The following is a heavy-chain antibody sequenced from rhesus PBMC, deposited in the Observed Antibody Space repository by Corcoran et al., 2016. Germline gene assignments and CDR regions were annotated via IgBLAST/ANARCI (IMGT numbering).Heavy chain of an antibody. J-gene: IGHJ6*01. CDR1: GGSISGYYY. V-gene: IGHV4-73*01. Sequence: QVQLQQWGEGLVKPSETLSLTCAVYGGSISGYYYWSWIRQPPGKGLEWIGYIYGNSASTNYNPSLKDRVTISKDTSKNQFSLKLSSVTAADTAVYYCARVNWNYGLPGLDSWGQGVVVTVSS. D-gene: IGHD1-26*01. CDR3: ARVNWNYGLPGLDS. CDR2: IYGNSAST.